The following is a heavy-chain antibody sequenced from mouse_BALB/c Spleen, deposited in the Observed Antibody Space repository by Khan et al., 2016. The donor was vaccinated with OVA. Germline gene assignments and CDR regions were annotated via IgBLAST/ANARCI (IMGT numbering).Heavy chain of an antibody. D-gene: IGHD4-1*01. CDR1: GFTFSSFG. Sequence: EVQLVESGGGLVQPGGSRKLSCAASGFTFSSFGMHWVRQAPEKGLEWVAYINSGSSTIYYADPVKGRFPISRDNPKNTLFLQMTSLRAEDTAMYYCARVNWTYWGQGTTLTVSS. CDR2: INSGSSTI. CDR3: ARVNWTY. J-gene: IGHJ2*01. V-gene: IGHV5-17*02.